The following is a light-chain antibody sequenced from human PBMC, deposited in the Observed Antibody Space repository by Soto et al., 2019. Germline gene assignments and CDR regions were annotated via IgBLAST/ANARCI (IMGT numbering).Light chain of an antibody. CDR3: QQYGSTPFT. J-gene: IGKJ3*01. V-gene: IGKV3-20*01. CDR1: QSVSSNY. CDR2: GAS. Sequence: EIVVTQSPGTLSLSPGERATLSCRASQSVSSNYLAWYQQKPGQPPRLLIYGASSRASDIPDRFSGSGSGTDFTLIISRLEPEDFAMYYCQQYGSTPFTFGPGTKVDVK.